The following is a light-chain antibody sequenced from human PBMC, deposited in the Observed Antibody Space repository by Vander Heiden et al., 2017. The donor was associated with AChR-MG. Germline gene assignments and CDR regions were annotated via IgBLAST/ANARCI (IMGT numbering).Light chain of an antibody. V-gene: IGKV3-20*01. J-gene: IGKJ3*01. CDR2: DSS. Sequence: EIVLTQSPGTLSLSPGDRATLSCRASQSLRGSYVAWYQQKPCLAPRLLIYDSSSRATGIPDRFSGSGSGTDFTLTISRLEPEDFAVYHCQHYGFSRVFTFGHGTKVDIK. CDR3: QHYGFSRVFT. CDR1: QSLRGSY.